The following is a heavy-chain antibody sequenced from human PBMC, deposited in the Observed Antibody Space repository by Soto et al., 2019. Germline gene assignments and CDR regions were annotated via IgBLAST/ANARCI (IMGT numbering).Heavy chain of an antibody. CDR1: GFTFSAFG. CDR2: ISNDGNHE. V-gene: IGHV3-30*03. Sequence: QVQLVESGGGVVQPGRSLRLSCAASGFTFSAFGMHWVRQAPGKGLEWVAVISNDGNHEYYADSVKGRFSISRDNSKNTFYLQMNRLRSEDTAVYFCAQTIPTFGGSSTGRGALLDYCGQGILVTVSS. J-gene: IGHJ4*02. CDR3: AQTIPTFGGSSTGRGALLDY. D-gene: IGHD3-16*01.